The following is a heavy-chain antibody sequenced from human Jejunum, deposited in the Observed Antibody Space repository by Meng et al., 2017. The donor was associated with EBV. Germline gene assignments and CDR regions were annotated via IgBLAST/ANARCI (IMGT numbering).Heavy chain of an antibody. V-gene: IGHV4-34*01. CDR1: GGSFSNYY. J-gene: IGHJ4*02. Sequence: QAQGQHEGVGPLWPSGALSLTCAVDGGSFSNYYWSWIRQPPGKGLEWIGEIDHSGRTNYNPSLKSRVTLSLLTSKDHFSLRLSSVTAADTAVYYCATFNCTVGTCSFDSWGQGTLVTVSS. CDR2: IDHSGRT. D-gene: IGHD2-8*02. CDR3: ATFNCTVGTCSFDS.